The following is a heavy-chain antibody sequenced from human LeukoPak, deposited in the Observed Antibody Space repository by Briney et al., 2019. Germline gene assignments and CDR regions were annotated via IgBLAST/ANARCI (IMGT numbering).Heavy chain of an antibody. V-gene: IGHV4-61*02. D-gene: IGHD4-17*01. Sequence: PSQTLSLTCTVSGGSISSGSYYWSWIRQPAGKGLEWIGRIYTSGSTNYNPSLKSRDTISVDTSKNQFFLKLSSVTAADTAVYYCARDVTVTTRYYYYYYMDVWGKGTTVTVSS. J-gene: IGHJ6*03. CDR2: IYTSGST. CDR1: GGSISSGSYY. CDR3: ARDVTVTTRYYYYYYMDV.